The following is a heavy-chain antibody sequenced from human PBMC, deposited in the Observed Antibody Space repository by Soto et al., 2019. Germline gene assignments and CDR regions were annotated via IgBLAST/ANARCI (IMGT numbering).Heavy chain of an antibody. CDR3: ARDRLVSSYQLLYNYYGMDV. V-gene: IGHV3-30-3*01. D-gene: IGHD2-2*01. CDR1: GFTFSSYA. J-gene: IGHJ6*02. CDR2: ISYDGSNK. Sequence: QVQLVESGGGVVQPGRSLRLSCAASGFTFSSYAMHWVRQAPGKGLEWVAVISYDGSNKYYADSVKGRFTISRDNSKNTLYLQMNSLRAEDTAVYYCARDRLVSSYQLLYNYYGMDVWGQGTTVTVSS.